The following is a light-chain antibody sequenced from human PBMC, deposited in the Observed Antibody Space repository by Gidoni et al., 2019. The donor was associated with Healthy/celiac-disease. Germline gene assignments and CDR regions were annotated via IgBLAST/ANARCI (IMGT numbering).Light chain of an antibody. CDR3: AAWDDSLRVLL. V-gene: IGLV1-47*01. CDR2: RNN. CDR1: SSNIGSNY. Sequence: QSVLTQPPSASGTPGQRVTISCSGSSSNIGSNYVYWYPQLPGTAPKLLIYRNNQRPSGVPDRFSGSKSGTSASLAISGLRSEDEADYYCAAWDDSLRVLLFGGGTKLTVL. J-gene: IGLJ2*01.